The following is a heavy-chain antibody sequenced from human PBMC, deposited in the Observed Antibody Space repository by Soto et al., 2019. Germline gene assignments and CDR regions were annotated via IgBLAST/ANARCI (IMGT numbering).Heavy chain of an antibody. V-gene: IGHV3-23*01. Sequence: EVQLLESGGGLVQPGGSLRLSCEASGFTFSSYAMTWVRQAPGKGLEWVSLISGSGGSTYYADSVKGRFTISRDNSKNTLYLQMSSLGAGDTAVYYCAKDSSAWAYHFYWYFDLWGRGTLVTVSS. CDR2: ISGSGGST. D-gene: IGHD6-19*01. J-gene: IGHJ2*01. CDR1: GFTFSSYA. CDR3: AKDSSAWAYHFYWYFDL.